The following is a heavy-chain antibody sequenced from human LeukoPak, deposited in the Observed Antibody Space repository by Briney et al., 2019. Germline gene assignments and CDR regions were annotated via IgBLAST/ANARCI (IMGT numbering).Heavy chain of an antibody. CDR3: VRDQPIGYSNGYPFDY. D-gene: IGHD5-18*01. CDR1: GFTVSSNY. V-gene: IGHV3-66*02. Sequence: GGSLRLSCAASGFTVSSNYMSWVRQAPGKGLEWVSVIYSGGSTYYADSVKGRFTISRDNSKNTLYLQMNSLRAEDTAVYYCVRDQPIGYSNGYPFDYWGQGTLVTVSS. CDR2: IYSGGST. J-gene: IGHJ4*02.